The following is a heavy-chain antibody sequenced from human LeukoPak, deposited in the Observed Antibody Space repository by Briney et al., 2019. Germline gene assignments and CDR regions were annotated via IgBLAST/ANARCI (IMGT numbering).Heavy chain of an antibody. CDR3: ARDARAASAAGIFDY. V-gene: IGHV1-18*01. J-gene: IGHJ4*02. CDR2: ISVYNGYT. Sequence: ASVKVSCKASDYTFVDYGISWVRQAPGQGLEWIGWISVYNGYTKYAQKFQGRVALTTDTSTSTAYMDLKSLTSDDTAVYYCARDARAASAAGIFDYSGQGTLITVSS. CDR1: DYTFVDYG. D-gene: IGHD6-13*01.